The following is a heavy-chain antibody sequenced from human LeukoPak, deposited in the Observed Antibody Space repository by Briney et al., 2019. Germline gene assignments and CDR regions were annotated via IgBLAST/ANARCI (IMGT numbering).Heavy chain of an antibody. Sequence: SETLSLTCTVSGGSIRSYWSWIRQPAGKGLEWIGRIYGSGSTDYNPSLKSRVTMSIDTSKNQFSLSLISVTAADTAVYYCARQYWNYVGAFDIWGQGTMVTVSS. V-gene: IGHV4-4*07. CDR3: ARQYWNYVGAFDI. CDR2: IYGSGST. CDR1: GGSIRSY. D-gene: IGHD1-7*01. J-gene: IGHJ3*02.